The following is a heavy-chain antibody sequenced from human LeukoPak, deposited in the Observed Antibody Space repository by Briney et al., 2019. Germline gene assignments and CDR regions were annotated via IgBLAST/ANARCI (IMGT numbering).Heavy chain of an antibody. Sequence: GGSLRLSCAASGFTVSSNYMSWVRQAPGKGLEWVSLIYSGGSTYYADSVKGRFTISRDNSKNTLYLQMNSLRAEDTAVYCCAKVCSSTSCYDYWGQGTLVTVSS. CDR1: GFTVSSNY. CDR2: IYSGGST. D-gene: IGHD2-2*01. CDR3: AKVCSSTSCYDY. J-gene: IGHJ4*02. V-gene: IGHV3-66*01.